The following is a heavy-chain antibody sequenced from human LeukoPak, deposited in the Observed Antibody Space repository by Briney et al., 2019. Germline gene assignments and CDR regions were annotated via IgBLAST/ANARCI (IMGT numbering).Heavy chain of an antibody. Sequence: ASVKVSCKASGYTFTGYYMHWVRQAPGQGLEWIGRINPNSGGTNYAQKFQGRVTMTRDTSISTAYMELSRLRSDDTAVYYCARPYSAVIYYFDYWGQGTLVTVSS. CDR3: ARPYSAVIYYFDY. D-gene: IGHD6-13*01. J-gene: IGHJ4*02. V-gene: IGHV1-2*06. CDR2: INPNSGGT. CDR1: GYTFTGYY.